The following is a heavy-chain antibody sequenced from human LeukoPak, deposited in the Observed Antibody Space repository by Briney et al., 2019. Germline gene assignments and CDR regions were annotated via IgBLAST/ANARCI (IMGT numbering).Heavy chain of an antibody. J-gene: IGHJ5*02. CDR3: ASDRRRTGYKWFDP. V-gene: IGHV1-46*01. CDR1: GYIFISYY. D-gene: IGHD1-1*01. CDR2: IDTSGGST. Sequence: AAVKVSCKSAGYIFISYYMHWVRHAPGQGLEWMGIIDTSGGSTSYAQKFYGRVTMTRDTSTSTVYMELSGLRSEDTGVYYCASDRRRTGYKWFDPWGQGTLVTVSS.